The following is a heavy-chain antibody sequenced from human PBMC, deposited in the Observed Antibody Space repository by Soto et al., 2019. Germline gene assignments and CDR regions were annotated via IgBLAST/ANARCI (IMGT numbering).Heavy chain of an antibody. J-gene: IGHJ4*02. D-gene: IGHD3-22*01. CDR3: VKWHTSNFDSLPFTGFDF. CDR2: MSGAVRT. Sequence: PGGSLRLSCVASGFTFSDSVMAWVRQAPGKGLEWLSVMSGAVRTRYALSVTGRFTISRDNSKNTLYLQMRSLRAEDAAAYYCVKWHTSNFDSLPFTGFDFWGQGTQVTVSS. CDR1: GFTFSDSV. V-gene: IGHV3-23*01.